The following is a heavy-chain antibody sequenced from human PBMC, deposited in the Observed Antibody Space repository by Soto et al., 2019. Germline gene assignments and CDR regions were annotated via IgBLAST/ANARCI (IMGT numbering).Heavy chain of an antibody. J-gene: IGHJ4*02. Sequence: GGSLRLSCAASGFTFSNFGMHWVRQAPGKGLEWVSVITHDGNNKYYADSVKGRFTISRDNSKNTVYLQMNSLRTEDTAVYFCEKDLSSSWPPDYWGQGTLVTDSS. CDR2: ITHDGNNK. CDR1: GFTFSNFG. V-gene: IGHV3-30*18. D-gene: IGHD6-13*01. CDR3: EKDLSSSWPPDY.